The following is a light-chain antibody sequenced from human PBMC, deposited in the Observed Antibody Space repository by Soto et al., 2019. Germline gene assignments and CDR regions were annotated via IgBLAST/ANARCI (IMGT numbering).Light chain of an antibody. CDR3: AAWDDSLSGSYV. CDR1: SIYNDGSYY. Sequence: QSALTQPPSASGSPGQSVTVSCTGASIYNDGSYYVSWYQQHPGKAPKLIIYEVSKRPSGVPDRFSGSKSGTSASLAISGLRSEDEADYYCAAWDDSLSGSYVFATGTKLTVL. V-gene: IGLV2-8*01. CDR2: EVS. J-gene: IGLJ1*01.